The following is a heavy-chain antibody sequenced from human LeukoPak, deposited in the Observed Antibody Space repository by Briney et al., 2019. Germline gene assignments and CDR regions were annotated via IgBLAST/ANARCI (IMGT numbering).Heavy chain of an antibody. D-gene: IGHD3-22*01. Sequence: PSETLSLTCAVYGGSFSGYYWSWIRRPPGKGLEWIGYIYYSGSTNYNPSLKSRVTISVDTSKNQFSLKLSSVTAADTAVYYCAGGYYYDSSGYYWPVWGQGTTVTVSS. CDR1: GGSFSGYY. CDR2: IYYSGST. CDR3: AGGYYYDSSGYYWPV. V-gene: IGHV4-59*01. J-gene: IGHJ6*02.